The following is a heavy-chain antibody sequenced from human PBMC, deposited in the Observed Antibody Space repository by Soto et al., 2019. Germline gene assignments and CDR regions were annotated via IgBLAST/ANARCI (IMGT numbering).Heavy chain of an antibody. CDR1: GGTFSSYA. J-gene: IGHJ6*02. Sequence: ASVKVSCKASGGTFSSYAISWVRQAPGLGLEWMGGIIPIFGTANYAQKFQGRVTITADESTSTAYMELSSLRSEDTAVYYCARAVTIFGVVIGPYYGMDVWGQGTTVTVSS. V-gene: IGHV1-69*13. CDR2: IIPIFGTA. CDR3: ARAVTIFGVVIGPYYGMDV. D-gene: IGHD3-3*01.